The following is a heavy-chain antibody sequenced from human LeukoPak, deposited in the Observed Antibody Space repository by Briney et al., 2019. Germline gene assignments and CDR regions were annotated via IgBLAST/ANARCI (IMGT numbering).Heavy chain of an antibody. CDR2: IYPGDSDT. Sequence: GESLKISCKGSGYSFTSYWIGWVRQMPGKGLEWIGIIYPGDSDTRYSPSFQGQVTISADKSISTAYLQWSSLKASDTAMYYCARAATYYYDSSGYSHFDYWGQGTLVTVSS. J-gene: IGHJ4*02. CDR1: GYSFTSYW. D-gene: IGHD3-22*01. V-gene: IGHV5-51*03. CDR3: ARAATYYYDSSGYSHFDY.